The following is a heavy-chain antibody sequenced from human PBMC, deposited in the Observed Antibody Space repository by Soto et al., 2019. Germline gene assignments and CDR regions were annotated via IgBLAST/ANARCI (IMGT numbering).Heavy chain of an antibody. D-gene: IGHD1-26*01. J-gene: IGHJ4*02. V-gene: IGHV1-46*03. CDR3: ISTLGARFDY. CDR2: INPSIGTT. Sequence: ASVKVSCKAPGYTFTSQNMHWVRQAPGQGLEWMGVINPSIGTTTYAQKFQGRVTMTSDTSTSSVYMEVSSLRSEDTAVYYCISTLGARFDYWGQGTLVTVSS. CDR1: GYTFTSQN.